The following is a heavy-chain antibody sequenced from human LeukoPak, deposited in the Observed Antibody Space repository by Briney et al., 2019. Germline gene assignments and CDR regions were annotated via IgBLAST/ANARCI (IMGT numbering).Heavy chain of an antibody. J-gene: IGHJ4*02. D-gene: IGHD3-22*01. CDR2: IYYSGST. Sequence: KPSETLSLTCTVFGGSISSYYWSWIRQPPGKGLEWIGYIYYSGSTNYNPSLKSRVTISVDTSKNQFSLKLSSVTAADTAVYYCARDSSGYYGYWGQGTLVTVSS. CDR3: ARDSSGYYGY. CDR1: GGSISSYY. V-gene: IGHV4-59*01.